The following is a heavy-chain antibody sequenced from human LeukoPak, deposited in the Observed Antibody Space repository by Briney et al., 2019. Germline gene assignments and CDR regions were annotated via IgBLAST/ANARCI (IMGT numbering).Heavy chain of an antibody. Sequence: ASETLSLTCTVSGGSISSYYWSWIRQPPGKGLAWIGYIYYSGSTNYNPSLKSRVTISVDTSKNQFSLKLSSVTAADTAVYYCARENGYYDILTGSATIDPWGQGTLVTVSS. CDR1: GGSISSYY. J-gene: IGHJ5*02. CDR3: ARENGYYDILTGSATIDP. V-gene: IGHV4-59*01. CDR2: IYYSGST. D-gene: IGHD3-9*01.